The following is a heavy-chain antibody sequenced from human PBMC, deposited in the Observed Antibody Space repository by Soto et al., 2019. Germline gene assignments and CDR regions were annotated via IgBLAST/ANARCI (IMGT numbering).Heavy chain of an antibody. D-gene: IGHD1-1*01. V-gene: IGHV6-1*01. CDR1: GDSVSSNSAA. CDR3: ASSEELERPKTGWFDP. Sequence: SQTLSLTCAISGDSVSSNSAAWNWIRQSPSRGLEWLGRTYYRSKWYNDYAVSVKSRITINPDTSKNQFSLQLNSVTPEDTAVYYCASSEELERPKTGWFDPWGQGTLVTVSS. CDR2: TYYRSKWYN. J-gene: IGHJ5*02.